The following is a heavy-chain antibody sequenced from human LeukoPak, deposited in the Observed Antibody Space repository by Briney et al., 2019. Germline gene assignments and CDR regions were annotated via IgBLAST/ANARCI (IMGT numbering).Heavy chain of an antibody. J-gene: IGHJ4*02. CDR1: GFTFSGYG. V-gene: IGHV3-30*02. Sequence: PGGSLRLSCTASGFTFSGYGMHRLRQAPGKGLEWLSFISYDGSKKYYTDSVKGRFTVSRDNSWDTLYLQMNTLRTEDTAVYYCAKKWGQGTADTGNYFESWGQGTLVTVSS. CDR3: AKKWGQGTADTGNYFES. CDR2: ISYDGSKK. D-gene: IGHD6-25*01.